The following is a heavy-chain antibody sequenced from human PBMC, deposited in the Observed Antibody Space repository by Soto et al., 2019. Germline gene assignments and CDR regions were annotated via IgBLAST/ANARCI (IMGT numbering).Heavy chain of an antibody. Sequence: GGSLRLSCAASGFTFSSYGMHWVRQAPGKGLEWVAVISYDGSNKYYADSVKGRFTISRDNSKNTLYLQMDSLRAEDTAVYYCAKDGIRSGFDYWGQGTLVTVSS. CDR3: AKDGIRSGFDY. D-gene: IGHD2-15*01. CDR2: ISYDGSNK. CDR1: GFTFSSYG. V-gene: IGHV3-30*18. J-gene: IGHJ4*02.